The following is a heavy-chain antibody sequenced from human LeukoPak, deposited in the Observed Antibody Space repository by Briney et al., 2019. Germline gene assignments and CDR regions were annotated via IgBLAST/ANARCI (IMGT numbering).Heavy chain of an antibody. Sequence: SETLSLTCSVSGGSIRSTTYYWGWIRQPPGKGLEWIGYIYYSGSTNYNPSLKSRVTISVDTSKNQFSLKLSSVTAADTAVYYCARETVPRYFDYWGQGTLVTVSS. J-gene: IGHJ4*02. CDR2: IYYSGST. CDR3: ARETVPRYFDY. CDR1: GGSIRSTTYY. D-gene: IGHD3-9*01. V-gene: IGHV4-61*05.